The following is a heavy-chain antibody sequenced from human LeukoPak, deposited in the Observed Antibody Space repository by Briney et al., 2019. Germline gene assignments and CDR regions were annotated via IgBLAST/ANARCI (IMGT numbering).Heavy chain of an antibody. Sequence: ASVKVSCKASGYTCTSYAMHWVRQAPGQRLEWMGWINAGNGNTKYSQKFQGRVTITRDTSASTAYMELSSLRSEDTAVYYCARGVVVVAAVDYWGQGTLVTVSS. CDR1: GYTCTSYA. CDR3: ARGVVVVAAVDY. V-gene: IGHV1-3*01. J-gene: IGHJ4*02. CDR2: INAGNGNT. D-gene: IGHD2-15*01.